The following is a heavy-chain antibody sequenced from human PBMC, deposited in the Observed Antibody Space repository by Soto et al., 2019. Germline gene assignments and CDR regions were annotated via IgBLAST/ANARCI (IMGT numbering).Heavy chain of an antibody. CDR3: ARDKVYGDNSVDF. V-gene: IGHV1-46*01. CDR2: INPKTGGT. J-gene: IGHJ4*02. Sequence: QVSLVQSGAEVKKPGASVNVSCKAFGYLFSNFYIHWVRQAPGQGLEWMGIINPKTGGTSYPQKFQGRVTLTRDTSASTVHMEMSSLTSEDTAVYYCARDKVYGDNSVDFWGQGTLVTVSA. CDR1: GYLFSNFY. D-gene: IGHD4-17*01.